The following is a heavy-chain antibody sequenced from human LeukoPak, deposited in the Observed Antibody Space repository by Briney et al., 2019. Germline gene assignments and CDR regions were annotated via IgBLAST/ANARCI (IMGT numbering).Heavy chain of an antibody. V-gene: IGHV4-59*01. CDR2: IYYSGST. D-gene: IGHD3-16*01. Sequence: SETLSLTCTVSGGSISSYYWSWIRQPPGKGLEWIGYIYYSGSTNYNPSLKSRVTISVDTSKNQFSLKLSSVTAADTAVYYCARDALRYYCYYMDVWGKGTTVTVSS. J-gene: IGHJ6*03. CDR3: ARDALRYYCYYMDV. CDR1: GGSISSYY.